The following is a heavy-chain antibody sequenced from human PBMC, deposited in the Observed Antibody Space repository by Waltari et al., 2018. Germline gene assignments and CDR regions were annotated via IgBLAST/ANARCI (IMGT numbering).Heavy chain of an antibody. V-gene: IGHV4-39*07. CDR1: AGSISSSSSS. Sequence: QVQLQESGPGLVKPSEPLSLTCTVSAGSISSSSSSWGWTRQPRGKGLEWIGSIYYSGSTYYNPSLKSRVTISVDTSKNQFSLKLSSVTAADTAVYYCARAKSSGWFSDLWGRGTLVTVSS. CDR3: ARAKSSGWFSDL. CDR2: IYYSGST. D-gene: IGHD6-19*01. J-gene: IGHJ2*01.